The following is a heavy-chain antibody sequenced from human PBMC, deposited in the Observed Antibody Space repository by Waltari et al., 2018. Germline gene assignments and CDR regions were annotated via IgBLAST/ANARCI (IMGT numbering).Heavy chain of an antibody. CDR1: GGSISSSSYY. Sequence: QLQLQESGPGLVKPSETLSLTCTVSGGSISSSSYYWGWLRQPPGKGLEGIGSIYYSGSTYYNPSLKSRVTISVDTSKNQFSLKLSSVTAADTAVYYCARYSSSSNWFDPWGQGTLVTVSS. D-gene: IGHD6-13*01. J-gene: IGHJ5*02. V-gene: IGHV4-39*01. CDR3: ARYSSSSNWFDP. CDR2: IYYSGST.